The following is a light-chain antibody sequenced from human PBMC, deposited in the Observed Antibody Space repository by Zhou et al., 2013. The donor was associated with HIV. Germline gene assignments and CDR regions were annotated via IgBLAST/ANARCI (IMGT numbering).Light chain of an antibody. CDR1: QSVSSNS. J-gene: IGKJ1*01. CDR2: GAS. V-gene: IGKV3-20*01. Sequence: EIVLTQSPGTLSLSAGERATLSCRASQSVSSNSLAWYQQKPGQAPRLLIWGASRRATGIPDRFSGSGSGTDFTLTISRLEPEDFAVYYCQQYSNSRTFGQGT. CDR3: QQYSNSRT.